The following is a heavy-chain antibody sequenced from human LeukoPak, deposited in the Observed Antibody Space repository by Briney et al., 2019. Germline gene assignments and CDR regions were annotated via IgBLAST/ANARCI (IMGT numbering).Heavy chain of an antibody. D-gene: IGHD4-17*01. CDR2: ISGSGGST. V-gene: IGHV3-23*01. CDR1: GLTFSNYG. CDR3: AKLGVTTPVDY. Sequence: GGSLRLSCAASGLTFSNYGMSWVRQAPGKGLEWVSAISGSGGSTYYADSVKGRFTISRDNSKNTLYLQMNSLRAEDTAVYYCAKLGVTTPVDYWGQGTLVTVSS. J-gene: IGHJ4*01.